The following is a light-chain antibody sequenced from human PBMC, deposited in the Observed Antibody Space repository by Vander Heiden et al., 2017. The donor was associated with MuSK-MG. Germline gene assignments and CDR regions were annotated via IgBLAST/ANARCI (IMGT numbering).Light chain of an antibody. CDR2: DLS. CDR3: SSYTSSSTLV. CDR1: SSDVGGYNY. Sequence: QSALTQPASVSGSPGQSITISCTGTSSDVGGYNYVYWYQQHPGKAPKLMIYDLSNRPSGVSHRFSGSKSGNTASLTISGLQAEDEADYYCSSYTSSSTLVFGGGTKLTVL. J-gene: IGLJ2*01. V-gene: IGLV2-14*03.